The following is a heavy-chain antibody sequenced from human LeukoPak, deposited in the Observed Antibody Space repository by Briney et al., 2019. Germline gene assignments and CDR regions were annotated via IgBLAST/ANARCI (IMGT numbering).Heavy chain of an antibody. J-gene: IGHJ5*02. CDR3: ASEVGSSSSWLDSS. CDR2: ISSSSSYI. Sequence: GGSLRLSCAASGFTFSSYSMNWVRQAPGKGLEWVSSISSSSSYIYYADSVKGRFTISRDKAKNSLYLQMNSLRAEDTAVYYCASEVGSSSSWLDSSWGQGTLVTVSS. CDR1: GFTFSSYS. D-gene: IGHD6-13*01. V-gene: IGHV3-21*01.